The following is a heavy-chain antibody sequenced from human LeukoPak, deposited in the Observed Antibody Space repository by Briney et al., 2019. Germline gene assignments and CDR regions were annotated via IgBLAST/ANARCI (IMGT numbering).Heavy chain of an antibody. CDR3: AKDRTKYYYDSSGYVLFEY. D-gene: IGHD3-22*01. CDR1: GFTFSSYS. CDR2: ISSSSSYI. J-gene: IGHJ4*02. Sequence: GGSLRLSCAASGFTFSSYSMNWVRQAPGKGLEWVSSISSSSSYIYYADSVKGRFTISRDNAKNSLYLQMNSLRAEDTALYYCAKDRTKYYYDSSGYVLFEYWGQGTLVTVSS. V-gene: IGHV3-21*04.